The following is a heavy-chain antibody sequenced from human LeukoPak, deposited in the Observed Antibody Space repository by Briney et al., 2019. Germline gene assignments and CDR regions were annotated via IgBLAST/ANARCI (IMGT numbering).Heavy chain of an antibody. CDR1: GFTFSHYS. J-gene: IGHJ6*03. D-gene: IGHD3-16*01. V-gene: IGHV3-64*01. CDR3: AKNPGFGAYYYYYMDV. CDR2: INSNGDDT. Sequence: GGSLRLSCADSGFTFSHYSMHWVRQAPGKGLEYVSAINSNGDDTYYVNSVKGRFTISRDNSKNTLYLQMGSLRAEDTAVYYCAKNPGFGAYYYYYMDVWGKGTTVTVSS.